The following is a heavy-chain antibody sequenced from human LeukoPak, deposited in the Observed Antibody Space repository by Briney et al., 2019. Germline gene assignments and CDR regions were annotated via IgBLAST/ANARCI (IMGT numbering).Heavy chain of an antibody. CDR3: AKGGEVVSATRVDY. Sequence: GGPLRLSCAASGFTFSTYAMSWVRQAPGKGLEWVSAVRGSGTDTYYADSVKGRFTISRDNSKNTLYLQMNSLRAEDTAIYYCAKGGEVVSATRVDYWGQGTLVSVSS. V-gene: IGHV3-23*01. D-gene: IGHD2-15*01. CDR2: VRGSGTDT. CDR1: GFTFSTYA. J-gene: IGHJ4*02.